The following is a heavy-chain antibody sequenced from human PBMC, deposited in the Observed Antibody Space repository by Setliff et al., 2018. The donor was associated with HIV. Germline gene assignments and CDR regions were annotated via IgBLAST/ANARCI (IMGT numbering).Heavy chain of an antibody. CDR1: GYTFSGYY. J-gene: IGHJ5*02. Sequence: ASVKVSCKASGYTFSGYYLHWVRRAPGQGPEWMGWINPNSGATNYAQNFQGRVTMTRDTSISTAYMDLSSLTSDDTAVYYCALASIVSTARRNHWGRGTLVTVSS. CDR3: ALASIVSTARRNH. CDR2: INPNSGAT. D-gene: IGHD1-26*01. V-gene: IGHV1-2*02.